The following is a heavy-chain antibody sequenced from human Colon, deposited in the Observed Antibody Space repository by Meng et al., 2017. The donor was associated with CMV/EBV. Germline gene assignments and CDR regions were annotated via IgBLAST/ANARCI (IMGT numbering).Heavy chain of an antibody. CDR3: ARERAGREWELFCGGEHGMDV. V-gene: IGHV4-61*01. D-gene: IGHD3-10*01. J-gene: IGHJ6*02. CDR2: IYYTGSA. Sequence: SETLSLTCSISGGFVRSGSFYWSWIRQPPGKGLEWIGYIYYTGSATYNPSLKSRVTISVDTSTTQFSLKLNSVTAADTAVYYCARERAGREWELFCGGEHGMDVWGQGTTVTVSS. CDR1: GGFVRSGSFY.